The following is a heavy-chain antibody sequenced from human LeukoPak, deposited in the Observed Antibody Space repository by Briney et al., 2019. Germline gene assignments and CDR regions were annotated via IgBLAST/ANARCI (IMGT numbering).Heavy chain of an antibody. CDR1: GGSISSSSYY. CDR2: IYYSGST. J-gene: IGHJ4*02. Sequence: PSETLSLTCTVSGGSISSSSYYWGWNRQPPGKGLEWIGSIYYSGSTYYNPSLKSRVTISVDTSKNQFSLKLSSVTAADTAVYYCARDPTIVRGDPIDYWGQGTLVTVSS. D-gene: IGHD3-10*01. CDR3: ARDPTIVRGDPIDY. V-gene: IGHV4-39*07.